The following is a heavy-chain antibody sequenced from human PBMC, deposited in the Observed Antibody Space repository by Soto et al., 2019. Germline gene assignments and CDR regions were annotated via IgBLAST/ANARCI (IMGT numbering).Heavy chain of an antibody. CDR3: ARVGRGFCSSTRCYTDGFDL. CDR2: ISPSNSTI. V-gene: IGHV3-48*02. J-gene: IGHJ3*01. D-gene: IGHD2-2*01. CDR1: GFTFSLYP. Sequence: QLVESGGGLVQPGGSLRLSCAASGFTFSLYPMNWVRQAPGKGLEWLSYISPSNSTIYYADSVKGRFTISRDNAKNSLDRQMTGLRDDDTAVYYCARVGRGFCSSTRCYTDGFDLWGQGTVVTVST.